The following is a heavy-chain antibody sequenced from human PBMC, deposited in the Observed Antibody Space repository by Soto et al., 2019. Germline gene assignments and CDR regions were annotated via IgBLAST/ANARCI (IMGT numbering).Heavy chain of an antibody. CDR1: GFAFSDYY. CDR2: ISSSGNSI. J-gene: IGHJ4*02. D-gene: IGHD6-13*01. CDR3: ARRAAAGRSFAY. Sequence: GGSLRLSCAASGFAFSDYYMTWIRQAPGKGLEWVSYISSSGNSIYYADSVRGRFTVSRDNAKNSLFLQMNSLRAEDTAVYYCARRAAAGRSFAYWGLGTLVTVSS. V-gene: IGHV3-11*01.